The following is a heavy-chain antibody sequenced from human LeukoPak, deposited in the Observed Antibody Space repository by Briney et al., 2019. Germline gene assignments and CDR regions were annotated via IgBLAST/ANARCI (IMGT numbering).Heavy chain of an antibody. J-gene: IGHJ4*02. CDR1: GGTFSSYA. CDR3: ARGGDGYVRYFDY. D-gene: IGHD5-24*01. CDR2: IIPIFGTA. V-gene: IGHV1-69*13. Sequence: SVKVSCKASGGTFSSYAISWVRQAPGQGLEWMGGIIPIFGTANYAQKFQGRVTITADESTSTAYMELSSLRSEDTAVYYCARGGDGYVRYFDYWGQGTLVTVSS.